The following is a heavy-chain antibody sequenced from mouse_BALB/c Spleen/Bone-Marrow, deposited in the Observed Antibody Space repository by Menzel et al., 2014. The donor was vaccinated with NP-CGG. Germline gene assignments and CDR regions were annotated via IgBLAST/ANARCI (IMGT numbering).Heavy chain of an antibody. Sequence: VQLQQSGAELVEPGASVKLSCKASGYTFTNYYIYWVKQRPGQGLEWIGGINPSNGGTKFNEKFKNKATLTIDKSSSTAYIQLSSLTSEDSAVYYCSRHYCSTPYYAMDYWGQGTSVTVSS. CDR3: SRHYCSTPYYAMDY. V-gene: IGHV1S81*02. CDR1: GYTFTNYY. D-gene: IGHD1-2*01. CDR2: INPSNGGT. J-gene: IGHJ4*01.